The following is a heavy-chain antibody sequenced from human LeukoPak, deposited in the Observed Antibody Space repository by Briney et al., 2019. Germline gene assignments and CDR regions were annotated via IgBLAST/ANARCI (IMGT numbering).Heavy chain of an antibody. D-gene: IGHD4-17*01. Sequence: GESLNISCKAPGYIYWIGWVRQMPGKGLECIGIIYPGDSDTRYSPSFQGQVTISADKSISTAYLQWSSLKASDTAIYYCARPHYGDHGRLLWGQGTQVTVSS. V-gene: IGHV5-51*01. CDR2: IYPGDSDT. CDR3: ARPHYGDHGRLL. J-gene: IGHJ4*02. CDR1: GYIYW.